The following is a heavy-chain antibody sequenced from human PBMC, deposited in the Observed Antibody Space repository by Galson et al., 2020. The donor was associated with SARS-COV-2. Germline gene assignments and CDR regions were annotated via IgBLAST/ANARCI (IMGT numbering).Heavy chain of an antibody. Sequence: SETLSLTCTVSGGSIGGSSYYWGWIRQPPGKGLEWMGMIYNRGSTTDNPSLKSRVTISVDTSKNQFFLRLNSVTATDTAVYYCARPTARSSAASGHWPVFDYWGLGTLVTVSS. V-gene: IGHV4-39*01. CDR3: ARPTARSSAASGHWPVFDY. CDR2: IYNRGST. D-gene: IGHD2-15*01. CDR1: GGSIGGSSYY. J-gene: IGHJ4*02.